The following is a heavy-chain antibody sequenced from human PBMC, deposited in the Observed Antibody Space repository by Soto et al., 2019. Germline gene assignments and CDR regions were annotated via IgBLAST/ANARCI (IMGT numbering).Heavy chain of an antibody. CDR1: GGSISSGTYY. Sequence: FLTCTVSGGSISSGTYYWGWIRQPPGKGLEWIGSLYYTGRTYYSPSLKSRVTISVDTSKNHFSLNLTSVTAADTAVYYCARRLARGVIGWFDPWGQGTLVTVSS. V-gene: IGHV4-39*02. D-gene: IGHD3-10*01. CDR3: ARRLARGVIGWFDP. J-gene: IGHJ5*02. CDR2: LYYTGRT.